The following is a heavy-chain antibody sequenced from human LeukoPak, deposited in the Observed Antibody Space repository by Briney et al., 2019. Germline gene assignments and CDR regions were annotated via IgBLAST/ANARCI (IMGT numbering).Heavy chain of an antibody. Sequence: GGSLRLSCAASGFTFSSYSMSWVRQAPGKGLEWVSVIYSGGSTYYADSVKGRFTISRDNSKNTLYLQMNSLRAEDTAVYYCAREESGSVGALDYWGQGTLVTVSS. CDR1: GFTFSSYS. J-gene: IGHJ4*02. V-gene: IGHV3-53*01. D-gene: IGHD1-26*01. CDR3: AREESGSVGALDY. CDR2: IYSGGST.